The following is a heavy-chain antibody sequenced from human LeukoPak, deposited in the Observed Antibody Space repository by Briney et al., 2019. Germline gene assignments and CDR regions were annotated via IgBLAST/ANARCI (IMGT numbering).Heavy chain of an antibody. J-gene: IGHJ3*02. Sequence: GGSLRLSCAASGFTVSSNYMSWVGQAPGKGLEWVSVIYSGGSTYYADSVKGRFTISRDNSKNTLYLQMNGLRAEDTAVYYCARDLLDYYDSSGYPRGAFDIWGQGTMVTVSS. V-gene: IGHV3-66*02. CDR1: GFTVSSNY. CDR2: IYSGGST. D-gene: IGHD3-22*01. CDR3: ARDLLDYYDSSGYPRGAFDI.